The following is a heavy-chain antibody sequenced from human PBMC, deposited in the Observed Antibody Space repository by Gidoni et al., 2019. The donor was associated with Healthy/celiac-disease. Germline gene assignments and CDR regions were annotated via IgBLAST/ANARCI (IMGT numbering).Heavy chain of an antibody. CDR2: NYYSVSS. D-gene: IGHD3-9*01. CDR1: GGSISSGGYY. J-gene: IGHJ5*02. Sequence: QLQLQYSLPVLAVSSLTLCITCTLSGGSISSGGYYCTWIRQHPGKGLEWIGYNYYSVSSYYDPALTSRVTRSEDTPKNQFSLKLSSVTAAHTALYYCARGDYDVLTGPKYNWFDPWGQGTLGDVSS. CDR3: ARGDYDVLTGPKYNWFDP. V-gene: IGHV4-31*03.